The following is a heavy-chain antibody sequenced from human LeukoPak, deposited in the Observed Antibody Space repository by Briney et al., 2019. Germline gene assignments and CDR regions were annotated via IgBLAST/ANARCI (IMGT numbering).Heavy chain of an antibody. CDR2: ISYDGSDK. Sequence: PGRSLSLSCAASGFTFSSYAMHWVRQAPGKGLEWVAVISYDGSDKYYADSVKGRFTISRDNSKNTLSLQMNSLRPEDTALYYCARDGSNYDCDYWGQETLVTVFS. V-gene: IGHV3-30*01. J-gene: IGHJ4*02. CDR3: ARDGSNYDCDY. D-gene: IGHD3-22*01. CDR1: GFTFSSYA.